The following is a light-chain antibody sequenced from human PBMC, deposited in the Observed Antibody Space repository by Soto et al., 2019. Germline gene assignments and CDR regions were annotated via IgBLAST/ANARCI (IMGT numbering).Light chain of an antibody. Sequence: QSALTQPASVSGSPGQSITISCTGTNIDVGGYNYVSWYQQHPGKAPKFMIYDVSSRPSGVSDRFSGSKSGNTASLTISGLQAEDEADYYCSSYTTSNTRQIVFGTGTKLTVL. J-gene: IGLJ1*01. CDR1: NIDVGGYNY. V-gene: IGLV2-14*01. CDR3: SSYTTSNTRQIV. CDR2: DVS.